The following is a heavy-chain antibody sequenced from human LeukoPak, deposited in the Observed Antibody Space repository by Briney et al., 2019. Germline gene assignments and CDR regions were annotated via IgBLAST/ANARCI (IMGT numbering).Heavy chain of an antibody. J-gene: IGHJ5*02. CDR1: GGSISSYY. CDR3: ARLARYCSSTSCLIGWFDP. V-gene: IGHV4-59*08. D-gene: IGHD2-2*01. Sequence: SETLSLTCTVSGGSISSYYWSWIRQPPGKGLEWVGYIYYSGSTNYNPSLKSRVTISVDTSKNQFSLKLSSVTAADTAVYYCARLARYCSSTSCLIGWFDPWGRGTLVTVSS. CDR2: IYYSGST.